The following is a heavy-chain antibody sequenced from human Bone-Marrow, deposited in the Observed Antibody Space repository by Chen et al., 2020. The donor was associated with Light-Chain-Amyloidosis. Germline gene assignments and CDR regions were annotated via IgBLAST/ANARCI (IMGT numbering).Heavy chain of an antibody. Sequence: EVQLEQSGPEVKKPGESLKISCKGSGYTFPNYWIGWVRQMPGKGLEWMGVFYPDDSDARYGPSFEGQVTISADKSITTAYLQWRSLKASDTAMYYCARRRDGYNFDYWGQGTLVTVSS. CDR1: GYTFPNYW. CDR3: ARRRDGYNFDY. J-gene: IGHJ4*02. V-gene: IGHV5-51*01. CDR2: FYPDDSDA. D-gene: IGHD5-12*01.